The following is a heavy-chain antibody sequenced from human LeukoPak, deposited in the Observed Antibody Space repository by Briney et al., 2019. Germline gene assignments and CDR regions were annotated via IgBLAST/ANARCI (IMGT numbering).Heavy chain of an antibody. CDR2: ISYDGSNK. D-gene: IGHD3-16*01. CDR1: GFTFGSYA. V-gene: IGHV3-30*01. Sequence: PGRSLRLSCAASGFTFGSYAMHWVRQAPGKGLEWVAVISYDGSNKYYADSVKGRFTISRDNSKNTLYLQMNSLRAEDTAVYYCARQGDLLFDYWGQGTLVTVSS. CDR3: ARQGDLLFDY. J-gene: IGHJ4*02.